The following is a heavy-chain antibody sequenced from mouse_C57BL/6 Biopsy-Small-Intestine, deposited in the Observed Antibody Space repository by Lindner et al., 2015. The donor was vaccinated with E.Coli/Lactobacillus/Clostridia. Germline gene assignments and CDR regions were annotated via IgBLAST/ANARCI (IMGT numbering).Heavy chain of an antibody. CDR3: ARGPDHYYDFWSGCFGY. Sequence: SVKVSCKGSGYSFTRYYMHWVRQAPGQGLEWMGIISPSGDRTGYAQKFQGRVTMTMDTSTSTAYMELSSLSSEDTAMYYCARGPDHYYDFWSGCFGYWGQGTLVTVSS. CDR1: GYSFTRYY. V-gene: IGHV1-64*01. CDR2: ISPSGDRT. J-gene: IGHJ4*01. D-gene: IGHD2-4*01.